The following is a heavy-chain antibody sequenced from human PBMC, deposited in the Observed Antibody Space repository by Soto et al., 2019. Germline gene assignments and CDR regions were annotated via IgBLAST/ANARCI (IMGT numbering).Heavy chain of an antibody. D-gene: IGHD3-3*01. CDR2: IIPIFGTA. CDR1: GGTFSSYA. J-gene: IGHJ6*02. Sequence: SVKVSCTASGGTFSSYAISWVRQAPGQGLEWMGGIIPIFGTANYAQKFQGRVTITADESTSTAYMELSSLRSEDTAVYYCARDQRPPRRMTIVGPAFYYYGMDVWGDGTTVILAS. V-gene: IGHV1-69*13. CDR3: ARDQRPPRRMTIVGPAFYYYGMDV.